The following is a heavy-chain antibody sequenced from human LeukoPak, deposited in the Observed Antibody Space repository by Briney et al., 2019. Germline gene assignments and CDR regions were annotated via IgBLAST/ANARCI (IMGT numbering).Heavy chain of an antibody. J-gene: IGHJ2*01. V-gene: IGHV3-13*04. CDR1: GFTFSTYD. CDR3: IRESNYYDSSTSPGYFDL. Sequence: GGSLRLSCAASGFTFSTYDMHWVRQATGEGLEWVSAIGTAGGTYYPGSVKGRFTISRENTKNSLYLQMNSLRAGDTAVYYCIRESNYYDSSTSPGYFDLWGRGTLVTVSS. D-gene: IGHD3-22*01. CDR2: IGTAGGT.